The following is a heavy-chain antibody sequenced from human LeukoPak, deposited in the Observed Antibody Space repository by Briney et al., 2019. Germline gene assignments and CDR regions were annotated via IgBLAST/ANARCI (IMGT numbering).Heavy chain of an antibody. Sequence: PGGSLRLSCAASGFTFSSYAMHGVRQAPGKGLEWVAVIWYDGSNKYYPDSVKGRFTISRDNSKNTLYLQMNSLRAEDTAVYYCARGAADIVANIDSWGQGTLVTVSS. J-gene: IGHJ4*02. CDR1: GFTFSSYA. V-gene: IGHV3-33*01. D-gene: IGHD5-12*01. CDR3: ARGAADIVANIDS. CDR2: IWYDGSNK.